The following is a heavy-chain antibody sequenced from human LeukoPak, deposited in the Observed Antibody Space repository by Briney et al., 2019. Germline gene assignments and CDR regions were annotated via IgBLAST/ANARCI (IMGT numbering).Heavy chain of an antibody. D-gene: IGHD6-13*01. CDR3: ARLGSSWYFWFDP. V-gene: IGHV4-4*09. J-gene: IGHJ5*02. CDR2: IYTSGST. Sequence: SETLSLTCTVSGGSISSYYWSWIPQPPGKGLEWSGYIYTSGSTNYNPSLKSRVTISVDTSKNQFSLKLSSVTAADTAVYYCARLGSSWYFWFDPWGQGTLVTVSS. CDR1: GGSISSYY.